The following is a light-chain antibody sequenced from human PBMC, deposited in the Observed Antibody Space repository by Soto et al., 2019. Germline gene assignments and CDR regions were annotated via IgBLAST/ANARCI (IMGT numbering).Light chain of an antibody. Sequence: QSVLTQSPSASASLGASVKLTCTLSSGHSSYAIAWHQQQPEKGPRYLMRLNSDGSHSKGDGIPDRFSGSSSGAERYLTISLLQSEDEADYYCQTWGTGLDVVFGGGTKLTVL. J-gene: IGLJ2*01. CDR2: LNSDGSH. CDR1: SGHSSYA. V-gene: IGLV4-69*01. CDR3: QTWGTGLDVV.